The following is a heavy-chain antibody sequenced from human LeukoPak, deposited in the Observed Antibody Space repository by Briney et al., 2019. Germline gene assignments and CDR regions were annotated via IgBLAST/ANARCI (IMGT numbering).Heavy chain of an antibody. J-gene: IGHJ4*02. CDR3: AKLGYCSGGSCYSFDY. V-gene: IGHV3-23*01. CDR2: ISGSGGST. D-gene: IGHD2-15*01. CDR1: GFTFSSYA. Sequence: GGSLRLSCAASGFTFSSYAMSWVRQAPGKGLEWVSAISGSGGSTYYADSVKGRFTISRDNSKNTLYLQTNSLRAEDTAVYYCAKLGYCSGGSCYSFDYWGQGTLVTVSS.